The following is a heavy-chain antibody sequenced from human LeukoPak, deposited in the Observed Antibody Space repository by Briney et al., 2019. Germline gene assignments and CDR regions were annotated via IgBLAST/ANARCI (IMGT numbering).Heavy chain of an antibody. CDR1: GFTFSSYA. CDR3: AKEAGYNFWSGYYQI. CDR2: ISGSGENI. Sequence: PGGSLRLSCAASGFTFSSYAMSWVRQAPGKGLEWVSTISGSGENIHYADSVKGRFTISRDNSKNTVYLQMNSLRAEDTAVYYCAKEAGYNFWSGYYQIWGQGTLVTVSS. D-gene: IGHD3-3*01. V-gene: IGHV3-23*01. J-gene: IGHJ4*02.